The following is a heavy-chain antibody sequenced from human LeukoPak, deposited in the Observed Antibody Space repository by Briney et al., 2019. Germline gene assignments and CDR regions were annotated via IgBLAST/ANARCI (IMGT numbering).Heavy chain of an antibody. Sequence: PSETLSLTCTVSGGSISSYYWSWIRQPAGKGLEWIGRIYTSGSTNCNPSLQSRVTMSVDTSKNQFSLKLSSVTAADTAVYYCASGYYDSSGYFVDYWGQGTLVTVPS. J-gene: IGHJ4*02. V-gene: IGHV4-4*07. CDR3: ASGYYDSSGYFVDY. CDR1: GGSISSYY. CDR2: IYTSGST. D-gene: IGHD3-22*01.